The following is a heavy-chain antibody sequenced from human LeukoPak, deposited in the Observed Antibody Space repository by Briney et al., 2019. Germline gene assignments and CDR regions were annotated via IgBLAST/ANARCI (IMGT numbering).Heavy chain of an antibody. V-gene: IGHV4-59*01. CDR3: ARGPWELPSN. Sequence: PSETLSLTCAVYGGSFSGYYWSWIRQPPGRGLEWIGYIYYSGSTNYNPSLKSRVTISVDTSKNQFSLKLSSVTAADTAVYYCARGPWELPSNWGQGTLVTVSS. CDR1: GGSFSGYY. D-gene: IGHD1-26*01. J-gene: IGHJ4*02. CDR2: IYYSGST.